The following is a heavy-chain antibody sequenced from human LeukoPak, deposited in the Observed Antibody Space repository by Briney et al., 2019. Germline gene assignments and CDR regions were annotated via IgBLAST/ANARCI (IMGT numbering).Heavy chain of an antibody. CDR2: INHSGST. CDR3: ARSNYDFWSGYSGKSTFDY. D-gene: IGHD3-3*01. CDR1: GGSFSGYY. J-gene: IGHJ4*02. Sequence: SETLSLTCAVYGGSFSGYYWSWIRQPPGKGLEWIGEINHSGSTNYNPSLESRVTISVDTSKNQFSLKLSSVTAADTAVYYCARSNYDFWSGYSGKSTFDYWGQGTLVTVSS. V-gene: IGHV4-34*01.